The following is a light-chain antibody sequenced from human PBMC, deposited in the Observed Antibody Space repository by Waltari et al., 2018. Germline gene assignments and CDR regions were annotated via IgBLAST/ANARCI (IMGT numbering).Light chain of an antibody. V-gene: IGLV8-61*01. CDR1: SGSVSTRYY. CDR2: NPN. CDR3: VLYMGSGIWV. J-gene: IGLJ3*02. Sequence: QTVVTQEPSFSVSPGGTVTLTCGLSSGSVSTRYYPSWYQQTPGQAPRTLIYNPNPRSSVGPDRCSCSILGNKAALTITGAQADDECDYFCVLYMGSGIWVFGGGTKRTVL.